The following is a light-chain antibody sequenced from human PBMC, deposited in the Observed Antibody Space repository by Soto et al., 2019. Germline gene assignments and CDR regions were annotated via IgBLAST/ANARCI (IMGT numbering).Light chain of an antibody. V-gene: IGKV1D-16*01. CDR1: QAVSTW. J-gene: IGKJ1*01. CDR3: QQYSTYTPRT. CDR2: AAS. Sequence: DIQMTQSPSFVSASVGDRVTITCRASQAVSTWLAWYQQKPGDAPKLLIYAASTLQSGVPSRFSGSGSGTDFTLTIRSLQPEDFATYYCQQYSTYTPRTFGQGTKVDIK.